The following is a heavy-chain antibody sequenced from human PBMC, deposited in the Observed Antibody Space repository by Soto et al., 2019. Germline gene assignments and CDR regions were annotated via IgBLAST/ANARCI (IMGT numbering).Heavy chain of an antibody. CDR2: IYYSGST. D-gene: IGHD3-16*01. Sequence: SETLSLTCTVSGGSISSYYWSWIRQPPGKGLEWIGYIYYSGSTNYNPSLKSRVTISVDTSKNQFSLKLSSVTAADTAVYYCARDLRSNPGGFDPWGQGTLVTVSS. J-gene: IGHJ5*02. CDR1: GGSISSYY. V-gene: IGHV4-59*01. CDR3: ARDLRSNPGGFDP.